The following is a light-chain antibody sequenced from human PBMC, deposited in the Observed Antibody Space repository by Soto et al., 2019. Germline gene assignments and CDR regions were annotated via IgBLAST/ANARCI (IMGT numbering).Light chain of an antibody. CDR1: QSISSW. CDR3: QQYNSYSPLT. CDR2: DAS. Sequence: DIQMTQSPSTLSASVGDRVTITCRASQSISSWLAWYQQKPGKAPKLLIYDASSLESGVPSRFSGSGSGTEFTLTISSLQPDHFATYYCQQYNSYSPLTFGQGTKVEI. J-gene: IGKJ1*01. V-gene: IGKV1-5*01.